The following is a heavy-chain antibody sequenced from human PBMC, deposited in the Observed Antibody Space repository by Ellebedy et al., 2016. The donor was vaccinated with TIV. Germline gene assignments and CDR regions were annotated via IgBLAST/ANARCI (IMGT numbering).Heavy chain of an antibody. CDR1: GFSFRSYW. CDR2: IYQDGSNQ. J-gene: IGHJ5*01. D-gene: IGHD4-17*01. CDR3: ARRGSYGDYAVQVNNWFAS. Sequence: PGGSLRLSCVASGFSFRSYWMSWVRQAPGKGLEWVANIYQDGSNQYYVDSVKGRFTISRDNAKNSLYLQMNSLRVDDTAVYFCARRGSYGDYAVQVNNWFASWGQGTLVTVSS. V-gene: IGHV3-7*01.